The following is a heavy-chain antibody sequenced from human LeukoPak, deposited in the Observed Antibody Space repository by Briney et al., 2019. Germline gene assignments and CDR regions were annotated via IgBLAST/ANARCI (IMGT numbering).Heavy chain of an antibody. CDR3: ARGPRVRGYSYGLSYYYYYMDV. CDR1: GFTFSSNY. J-gene: IGHJ6*03. V-gene: IGHV4-34*01. CDR2: INNSGST. D-gene: IGHD5-18*01. Sequence: PGGSLRLSCAASGFTFSSNYMSWVRQPPGKGLEWIGEINNSGSTNYNPSLKSRVTISVDTSKNQFSLKLSSVTAADTAVYYCARGPRVRGYSYGLSYYYYYMDVWGKGTTVTVSS.